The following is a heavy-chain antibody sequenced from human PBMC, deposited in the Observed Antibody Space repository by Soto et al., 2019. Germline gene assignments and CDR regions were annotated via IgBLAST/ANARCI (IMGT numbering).Heavy chain of an antibody. CDR2: IYPGDSDT. V-gene: IGHV5-51*01. CDR3: ALNSYDSSGYYYLDH. D-gene: IGHD3-22*01. J-gene: IGHJ4*02. Sequence: HGESLKISCKGSGYNFASYWIGWVRQMPGKGLEWMGIIYPGDSDTTYSPSFQGQVTISADKSITTAYLQWSSLKASDTAMYYCALNSYDSSGYYYLDHWGQGTLVTVSS. CDR1: GYNFASYW.